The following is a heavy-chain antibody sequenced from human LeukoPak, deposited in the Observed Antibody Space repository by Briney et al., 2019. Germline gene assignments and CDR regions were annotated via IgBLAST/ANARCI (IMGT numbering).Heavy chain of an antibody. D-gene: IGHD6-19*01. V-gene: IGHV3-33*01. Sequence: GSSLRLSCAASVLIFNTYGMHSVRHSPGKGLEWVAVIWFDVSIKYYSDSVKGRFTTSRDNSKNTLYLQMNSLRAEDTALYYCASEAGTFDKWGQGTLVTVSS. CDR1: VLIFNTYG. CDR2: IWFDVSIK. J-gene: IGHJ4*02. CDR3: ASEAGTFDK.